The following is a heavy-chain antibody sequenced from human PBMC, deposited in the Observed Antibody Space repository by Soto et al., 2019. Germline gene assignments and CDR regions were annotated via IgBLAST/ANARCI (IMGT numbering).Heavy chain of an antibody. D-gene: IGHD5-18*01. CDR2: INHSGST. CDR3: AREGGGIQLWTYYILDY. J-gene: IGHJ4*02. CDR1: GGSFSGYY. V-gene: IGHV4-34*01. Sequence: QVQLQQWGAGLLKPSETLSLTCAVYGGSFSGYYWSWIRQPPGKGLEWIGEINHSGSTNYNPSLKSRVTISVDTSKNQFSLKLSSVTAADTAVYYCAREGGGIQLWTYYILDYWGQGTLVTVSS.